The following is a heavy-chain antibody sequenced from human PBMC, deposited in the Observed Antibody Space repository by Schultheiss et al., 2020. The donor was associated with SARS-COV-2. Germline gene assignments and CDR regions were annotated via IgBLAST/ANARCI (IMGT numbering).Heavy chain of an antibody. Sequence: GGSLRLSCAASGFTFDDYTMHWVRQAPGKGLEWVSLISWDGGSTYYADSVKGRFTISRDNSKNSLYLQMNSLRTEDTALYYCAREEGYYSNYVRGGYWGQGTLVTVSS. CDR2: ISWDGGST. CDR1: GFTFDDYT. D-gene: IGHD4-11*01. CDR3: AREEGYYSNYVRGGY. V-gene: IGHV3-43*01. J-gene: IGHJ4*02.